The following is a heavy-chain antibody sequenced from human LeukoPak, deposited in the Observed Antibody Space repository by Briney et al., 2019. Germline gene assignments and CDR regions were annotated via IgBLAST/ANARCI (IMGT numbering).Heavy chain of an antibody. J-gene: IGHJ4*02. CDR2: IKQDGSEK. V-gene: IGHV3-7*01. CDR1: GFTFRSYW. D-gene: IGHD2-8*01. CDR3: AREMEGFDY. Sequence: GGSLRLSCAASGFTFRSYWMHWVRQAPGKGLEWVANIKQDGSEKSYVDSVKGRFTISRDNAKNSLYLQMDSLRAEDTAVYYCAREMEGFDYWGQGTLVTVSS.